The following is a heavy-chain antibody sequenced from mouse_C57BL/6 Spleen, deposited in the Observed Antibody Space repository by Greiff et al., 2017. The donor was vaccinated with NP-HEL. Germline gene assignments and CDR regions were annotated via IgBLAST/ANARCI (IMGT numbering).Heavy chain of an antibody. CDR1: GYTFTSYG. Sequence: QVQLQQSGAELARPGASVKLSCKASGYTFTSYGISWVKQRTGQGLEWIGEIYPRSGNTYYNEKFKGKATLTADKSSSTAYMELRSLTSEDSAVYFCARGGKLAGTHYFDYWGQGTTLTVSS. CDR2: IYPRSGNT. D-gene: IGHD4-1*01. J-gene: IGHJ2*01. CDR3: ARGGKLAGTHYFDY. V-gene: IGHV1-81*01.